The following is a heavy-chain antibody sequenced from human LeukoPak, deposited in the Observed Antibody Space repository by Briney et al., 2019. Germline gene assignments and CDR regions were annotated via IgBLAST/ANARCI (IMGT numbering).Heavy chain of an antibody. CDR1: GFTFSSYG. CDR2: IWYDGSNK. CDR3: ARDLRPYYDSSGAFDI. V-gene: IGHV3-33*01. J-gene: IGHJ3*02. D-gene: IGHD3-22*01. Sequence: GRSLRLSCAASGFTFSSYGMHWVRPAPGKGLEWVAVIWYDGSNKYYADSVKGRFTISRDNSKNTLYVQTNSLRAEDTAVYYCARDLRPYYDSSGAFDIWGQGTMVTVSS.